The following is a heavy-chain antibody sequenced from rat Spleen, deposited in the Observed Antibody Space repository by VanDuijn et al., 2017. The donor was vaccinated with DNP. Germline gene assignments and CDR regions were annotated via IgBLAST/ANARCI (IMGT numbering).Heavy chain of an antibody. D-gene: IGHD1-11*01. CDR1: GFSLTSYN. Sequence: QVQLKESGPALVQPSQTLSLTCTVSGFSLTSYNVHWVRQPTGKGLEWMGMIWTGGSTDYNSALKSRLSISRDTSKSQVFLKMNSLQTEDTAIYFCTRAVRSLFDYWGQGVMVTVSS. V-gene: IGHV2-30*01. CDR2: IWTGGST. J-gene: IGHJ2*01. CDR3: TRAVRSLFDY.